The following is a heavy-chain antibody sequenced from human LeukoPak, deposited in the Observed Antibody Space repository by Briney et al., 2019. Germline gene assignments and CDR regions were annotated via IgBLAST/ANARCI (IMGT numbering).Heavy chain of an antibody. CDR2: IDTDGSST. D-gene: IGHD5-12*01. CDR3: TRGYAGIDY. J-gene: IGHJ4*02. Sequence: SGGSLRLSCAASGFTFSAYWMHWVRQAPGKGLVWVSRIDTDGSSTTYADSVKGRFTISRDSAKNTLYLQMNSLRAEDTAVYYCTRGYAGIDYWGQGTLVTVSS. CDR1: GFTFSAYW. V-gene: IGHV3-74*01.